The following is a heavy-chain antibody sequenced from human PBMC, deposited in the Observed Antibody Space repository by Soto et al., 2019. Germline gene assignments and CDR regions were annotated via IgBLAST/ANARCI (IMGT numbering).Heavy chain of an antibody. CDR1: GYKFSSYW. CDR2: IYPGDFDT. Sequence: GESLTISCMTSGYKFSSYWIAWVRQRPGKGLEWMGIIYPGDFDTRYSPSFEGQVTISVDRSTNTAHLQWSSLKASDTAIYYCARRPQKAYDPIDYWGQGTLVTVSS. J-gene: IGHJ4*02. V-gene: IGHV5-51*01. D-gene: IGHD1-1*01. CDR3: ARRPQKAYDPIDY.